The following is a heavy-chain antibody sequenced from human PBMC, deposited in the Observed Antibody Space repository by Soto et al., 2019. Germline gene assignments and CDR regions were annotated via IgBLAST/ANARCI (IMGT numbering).Heavy chain of an antibody. J-gene: IGHJ5*02. D-gene: IGHD1-26*01. CDR2: IYHSGST. CDR3: ARARVGATWFDP. Sequence: SETLSLTCAVSGGSISSGGYSWSWIRQPPGKGLEWIGYIYHSGSTYYNPSLKSRVTISVDRSKNQFSLKLSSVTAADTAVYYCARARVGATWFDPWGQGTLVTVSS. CDR1: GGSISSGGYS. V-gene: IGHV4-30-2*01.